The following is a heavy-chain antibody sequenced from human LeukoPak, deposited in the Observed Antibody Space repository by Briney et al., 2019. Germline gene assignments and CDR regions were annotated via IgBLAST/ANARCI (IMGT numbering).Heavy chain of an antibody. D-gene: IGHD5-12*01. CDR1: GFTFSSYA. J-gene: IGHJ4*02. V-gene: IGHV3-64*01. CDR2: ISSNGGST. Sequence: PGGSLRLSCAASGFTFSSYAMHWVRQAPGKGLEYVSAISSNGGSTYYANSVKGRFTISRDNSKNTLYLQMGSLRAEDRAVYYCAREGVATTDYFDYWGQGTLVTVSS. CDR3: AREGVATTDYFDY.